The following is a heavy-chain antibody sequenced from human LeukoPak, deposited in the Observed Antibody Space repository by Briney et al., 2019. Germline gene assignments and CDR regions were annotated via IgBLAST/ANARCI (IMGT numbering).Heavy chain of an antibody. Sequence: GGSLRLSCAASGFTVSINYMNWVRQAPGRGLEWVSVIDGGSSTDYADSVKGRFTISRDNSKNTLYLQMNSLRAEDTAVYYCIVFGDSNHWGQGTLVTVSS. J-gene: IGHJ5*02. CDR1: GFTVSINY. CDR3: IVFGDSNH. D-gene: IGHD4-17*01. V-gene: IGHV3-53*01. CDR2: IDGGSST.